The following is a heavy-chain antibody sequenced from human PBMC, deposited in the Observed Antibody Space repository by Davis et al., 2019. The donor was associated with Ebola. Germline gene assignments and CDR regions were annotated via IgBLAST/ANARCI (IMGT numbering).Heavy chain of an antibody. Sequence: AASVKVSCKASGYTFTSYAMHWVRQAPGQRLEWMGWINAGNGNTKYSQKFQGRVTITADESTSTAYMELSSLRSEDTAVYYCARDSFGYCGYDFSFWGQGTLVTVSS. CDR1: GYTFTSYA. CDR3: ARDSFGYCGYDFSF. J-gene: IGHJ4*02. V-gene: IGHV1-3*01. D-gene: IGHD5-12*01. CDR2: INAGNGNT.